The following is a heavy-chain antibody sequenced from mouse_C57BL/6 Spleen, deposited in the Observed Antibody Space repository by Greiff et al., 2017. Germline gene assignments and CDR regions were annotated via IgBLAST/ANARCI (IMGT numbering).Heavy chain of an antibody. D-gene: IGHD1-1*01. CDR3: ARDYGSSYDAYYFDY. V-gene: IGHV14-2*01. Sequence: VQLKESGAELVKPGASVKLSCTASGFNIKDYYMHWVKQRTEQGLEWIGRIDPEDGETKYAPKFQGKATITADTSSNTAYLQLSSLTSEDTAVYYCARDYGSSYDAYYFDYWGQGTTLTVSS. CDR1: GFNIKDYY. CDR2: IDPEDGET. J-gene: IGHJ2*01.